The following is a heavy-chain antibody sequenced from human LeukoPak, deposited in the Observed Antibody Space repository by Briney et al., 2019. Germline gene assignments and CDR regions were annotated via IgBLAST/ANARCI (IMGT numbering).Heavy chain of an antibody. J-gene: IGHJ4*02. CDR3: ARSTNPTLGYCSGGSCPFFDY. Sequence: ASVKVSCKASGGTFSSYAISRVRQAPGQGLEWMGGIIPISGTANYAQKFQGRVTITADESTSTAYMELSSLRSEDTAVYYCARSTNPTLGYCSGGSCPFFDYWGQGTLVTVSS. CDR1: GGTFSSYA. V-gene: IGHV1-69*13. CDR2: IIPISGTA. D-gene: IGHD2-15*01.